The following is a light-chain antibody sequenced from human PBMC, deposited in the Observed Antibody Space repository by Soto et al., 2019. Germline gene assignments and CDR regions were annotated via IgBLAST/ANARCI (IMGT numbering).Light chain of an antibody. V-gene: IGKV3-15*01. J-gene: IGKJ1*01. Sequence: EIVMTQSPATLSVSPGERATLSCRASQSVSSNFAWYQPKPGQAPRLLSYGESTRATGIPARFSGSGSGTEFTLTISSLQSEDFEVYYCQQYTNWPPWAFGQGTKVEIK. CDR1: QSVSSN. CDR2: GES. CDR3: QQYTNWPPWA.